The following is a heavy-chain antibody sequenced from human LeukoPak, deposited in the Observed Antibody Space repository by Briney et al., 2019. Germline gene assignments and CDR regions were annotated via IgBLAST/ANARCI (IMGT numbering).Heavy chain of an antibody. CDR1: GASFSGYY. CDR3: ARGGVGRNYYYYYMDV. V-gene: IGHV4-34*01. J-gene: IGHJ6*03. CDR2: INHSGST. D-gene: IGHD1-14*01. Sequence: PSETLSLTYAVYGASFSGYYWSWIRQPPGKGLEWIGEINHSGSTNYNPSLKSRVTISVDTSKNQFSLKLSSVTAADTAVYYCARGGVGRNYYYYYMDVWGKGTTVTISS.